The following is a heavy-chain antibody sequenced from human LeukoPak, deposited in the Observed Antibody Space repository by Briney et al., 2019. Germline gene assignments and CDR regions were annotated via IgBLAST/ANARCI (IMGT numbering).Heavy chain of an antibody. J-gene: IGHJ6*03. Sequence: GGSLRLSCAASGFTFSSYAVHWVRQAPGKGLEWAALISYDGSNKYYADSVKGRFTISRDNSKNTLYLQMNSLRAEDTAVYYCARVSRDTYYYYYYMDVWGKGTTVTVSS. V-gene: IGHV3-30*04. CDR2: ISYDGSNK. CDR3: ARVSRDTYYYYYYMDV. CDR1: GFTFSSYA.